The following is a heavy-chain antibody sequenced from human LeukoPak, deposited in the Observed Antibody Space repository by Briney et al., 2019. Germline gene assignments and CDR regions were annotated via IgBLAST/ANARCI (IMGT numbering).Heavy chain of an antibody. D-gene: IGHD2-2*01. CDR1: GYTFTIYY. V-gene: IGHV1-46*01. J-gene: IGHJ6*02. Sequence: ASVKVSCKASGYTFTIYYMHWVRQAPGQGLEWMGIINPSGGSTSYAQKFQGRVTMTRDTSTSTVYMELSSLRSEDTAVYYCARERDCSSTSCYYSMNYYYYGTDVWGQGTTVTVSS. CDR3: ARERDCSSTSCYYSMNYYYYGTDV. CDR2: INPSGGST.